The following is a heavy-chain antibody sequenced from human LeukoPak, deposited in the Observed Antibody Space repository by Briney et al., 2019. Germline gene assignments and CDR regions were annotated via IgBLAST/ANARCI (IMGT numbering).Heavy chain of an antibody. Sequence: AAVKVSCKASGYTFNNYGISWVRQAPGQGLEWMGWVTSYNGDTNYAQKFQGRVTMSTDTSTSTAYMELRSLRFDDTAIYYCAKDWHILTGRNCFDPWGQGTLVTVSS. CDR3: AKDWHILTGRNCFDP. V-gene: IGHV1-18*01. J-gene: IGHJ5*02. CDR2: VTSYNGDT. D-gene: IGHD3-9*01. CDR1: GYTFNNYG.